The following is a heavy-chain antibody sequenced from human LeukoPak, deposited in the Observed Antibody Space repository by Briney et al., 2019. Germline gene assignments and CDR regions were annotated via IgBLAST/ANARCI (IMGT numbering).Heavy chain of an antibody. V-gene: IGHV4-4*09. CDR1: GGSISSYY. D-gene: IGHD6-13*01. CDR2: IYTSGST. J-gene: IGHJ4*02. Sequence: SETLSLTCTVSGGSISSYYWSWIRQPPGKGLEWIGYIYTSGSTNYNPSLKSRVTISVDTSKNQFSLKLSSVTAADTAVYYCARLGSSSWLYYFDYWGQGTLVTVSS. CDR3: ARLGSSSWLYYFDY.